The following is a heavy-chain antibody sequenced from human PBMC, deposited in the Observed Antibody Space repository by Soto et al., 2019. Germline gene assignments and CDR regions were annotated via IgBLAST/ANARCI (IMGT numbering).Heavy chain of an antibody. CDR1: GCSISSIIYC. CDR3: ARNELQLWFFDY. V-gene: IGHV4-39*01. CDR2: IYYSGST. Sequence: SETLSVIWTVAGCSISSIIYCWGWIRQPPGKGLEWIGSIYYSGSTYYNPSLKSRVTISVDTSKNQFSLKLSSVTAADTAVYYCARNELQLWFFDYWGQGTLVTVSS. J-gene: IGHJ4*02. D-gene: IGHD5-18*01.